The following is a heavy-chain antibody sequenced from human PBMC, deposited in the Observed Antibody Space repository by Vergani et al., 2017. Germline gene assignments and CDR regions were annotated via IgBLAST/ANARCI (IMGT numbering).Heavy chain of an antibody. CDR2: INHSGST. CDR3: ARGPKITIFGVVIKYGMDV. D-gene: IGHD3-3*01. V-gene: IGHV4-34*01. J-gene: IGHJ6*02. Sequence: QVQLQQWVAGLLKPSETLSLTCAVYGGSFSGYYWSWIRQPPGKGLEWIGEINHSGSTNYNPSLKSRVTISVDTSKNQFSLKLSSVTAADTAVYYCARGPKITIFGVVIKYGMDVWGQGTTVTVSS. CDR1: GGSFSGYY.